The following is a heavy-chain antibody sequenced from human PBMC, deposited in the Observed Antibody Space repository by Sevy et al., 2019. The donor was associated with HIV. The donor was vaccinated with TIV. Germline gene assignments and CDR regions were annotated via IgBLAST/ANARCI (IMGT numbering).Heavy chain of an antibody. V-gene: IGHV3-23*01. CDR3: VRAVAADGSF. CDR1: GFTFSNYA. J-gene: IGHJ4*02. Sequence: GGSLRLSCAASGFTFSNYAMGWVRQAPGKGPEWVSTISTSSSSTYYADSVKGRFTISRDNARNFLYLQMNSLRAEDTARYYCVRAVAADGSFWGQGTLVTVSS. CDR2: ISTSSSST. D-gene: IGHD6-13*01.